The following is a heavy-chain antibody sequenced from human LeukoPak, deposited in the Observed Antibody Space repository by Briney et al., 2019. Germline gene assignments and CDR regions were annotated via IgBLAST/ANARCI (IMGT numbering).Heavy chain of an antibody. CDR2: ISYDGSNK. CDR1: GFTFSSYG. D-gene: IGHD6-13*01. CDR3: AKEADPSSSWYYFDY. V-gene: IGHV3-30*18. J-gene: IGHJ4*02. Sequence: GGSLRLSCAASGFTFSSYGMHWVRQAPGKGLEWVAVISYDGSNKYYADSVKGRFTISRDNSKNTLYLQMNSLRAEDTAVYYCAKEADPSSSWYYFDYWGQGTLVTVSS.